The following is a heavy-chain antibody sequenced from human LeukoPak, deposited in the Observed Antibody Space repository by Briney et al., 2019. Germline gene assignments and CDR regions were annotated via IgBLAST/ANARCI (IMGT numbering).Heavy chain of an antibody. Sequence: SETLSLTCTVSGGSISSYYWSWIRQPPGKGLEWIGYIYYSGSTNYNPSLKSRVTMSVHTSQNQFSLRLNSVTAADTAAYYCARRSYGDYFDYWGQGTLVTVSS. CDR1: GGSISSYY. D-gene: IGHD4-17*01. J-gene: IGHJ4*02. CDR3: ARRSYGDYFDY. CDR2: IYYSGST. V-gene: IGHV4-59*08.